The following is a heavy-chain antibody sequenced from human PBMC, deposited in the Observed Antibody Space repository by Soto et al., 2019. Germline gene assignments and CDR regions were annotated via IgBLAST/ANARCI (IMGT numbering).Heavy chain of an antibody. CDR1: GFTFSSYA. Sequence: GGSLRLSCAASGFTFSSYAMSWVRQAPGKGLEWVSAISGSGGSTYYADSVKGRFTISRDNSKNTLYLQMNSLRAEDTAVYYCAKDPLEIQLWPKYYFDYCGQGTLVTVSS. CDR2: ISGSGGST. J-gene: IGHJ4*02. CDR3: AKDPLEIQLWPKYYFDY. V-gene: IGHV3-23*01. D-gene: IGHD5-18*01.